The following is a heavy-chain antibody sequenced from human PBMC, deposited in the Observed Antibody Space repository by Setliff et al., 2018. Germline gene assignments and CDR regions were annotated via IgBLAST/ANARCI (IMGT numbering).Heavy chain of an antibody. CDR1: GASISNRDYH. D-gene: IGHD3-3*01. J-gene: IGHJ6*03. Sequence: SETLSLTCTVSGASISNRDYHWGWIRQSPGKGLEWIGHMYDSGSTYHNPSLRSRVTISLDTSKNQFSLSLTSVTAADTAVYYCARMSGFLYMDVWGKGTTVTVSS. V-gene: IGHV4-39*07. CDR2: MYDSGST. CDR3: ARMSGFLYMDV.